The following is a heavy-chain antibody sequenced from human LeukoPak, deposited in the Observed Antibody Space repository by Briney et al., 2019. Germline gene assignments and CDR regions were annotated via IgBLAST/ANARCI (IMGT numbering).Heavy chain of an antibody. CDR2: TSAYNGNT. J-gene: IGHJ2*01. D-gene: IGHD3-10*01. Sequence: ASVKVSCKASGYTFTSYAISWVRQAPGQGLEWMGWTSAYNGNTNYAQKLQGRVTMTTDTSTSTAYMELRSLRSDDTAVYYCAGGRAYYYGFDDWYFDLWGRGTLVTVSS. V-gene: IGHV1-18*01. CDR1: GYTFTSYA. CDR3: AGGRAYYYGFDDWYFDL.